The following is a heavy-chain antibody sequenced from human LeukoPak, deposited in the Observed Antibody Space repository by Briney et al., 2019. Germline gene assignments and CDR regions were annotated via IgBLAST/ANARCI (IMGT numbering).Heavy chain of an antibody. J-gene: IGHJ4*02. CDR1: GFTFSTYW. CDR2: INSDGSTT. V-gene: IGHV3-74*01. Sequence: GGSLRLSCAASGFTFSTYWMRWVRQAPGKGLVWVSRINSDGSTTNYADSVKGRFTISRDNAKNTLYLQMNSLGPEDTAVYYCARARQGDGDYWGQGTLVTVSS. D-gene: IGHD3-10*01. CDR3: ARARQGDGDY.